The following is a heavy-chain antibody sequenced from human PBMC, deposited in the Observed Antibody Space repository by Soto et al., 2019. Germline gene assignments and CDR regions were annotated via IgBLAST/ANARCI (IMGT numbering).Heavy chain of an antibody. CDR2: ISSSSSYI. Sequence: EVQLVESGGGLVKPGGSLRLSCAASGFTFSSYSMNWVRQAPGKGLEWVSSISSSSSYIYYADSVKGRFTIPRDNAKNSLYLQMNSLRAEDTAVYYCARASRITIFGVADDYWGQGTLVTVSS. V-gene: IGHV3-21*01. D-gene: IGHD3-3*01. CDR1: GFTFSSYS. CDR3: ARASRITIFGVADDY. J-gene: IGHJ4*02.